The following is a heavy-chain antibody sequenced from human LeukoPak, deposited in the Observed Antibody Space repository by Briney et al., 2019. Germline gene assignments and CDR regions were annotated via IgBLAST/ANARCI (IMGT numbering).Heavy chain of an antibody. CDR3: ARPYCSSTSCYMAFAFDI. D-gene: IGHD2-2*02. CDR2: IYYGGST. J-gene: IGHJ3*02. Sequence: PSETLSLTCTVSGGSISSSSYYWGWIRQPPGKGLEWIGSIYYGGSTYYNPSLKSRVTISVDTSKNQFSLKLSSVTAADTAVYYCARPYCSSTSCYMAFAFDIWGQGTMVTVSS. V-gene: IGHV4-39*01. CDR1: GGSISSSSYY.